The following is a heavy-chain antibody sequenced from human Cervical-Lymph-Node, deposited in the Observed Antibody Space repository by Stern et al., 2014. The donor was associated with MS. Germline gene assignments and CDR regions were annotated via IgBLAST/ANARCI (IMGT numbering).Heavy chain of an antibody. V-gene: IGHV5-51*01. J-gene: IGHJ4*02. CDR2: IFPGGSDI. CDR3: ARQRYFDY. Sequence: VQLGQSGPEVKRPGESLKISCQASGYTFTSYWIGWVRQMAGKGLDWIAIIFPGGSDIRYSPSFKGQVTISADKSSSTAYLQWNNLKASDTAIYYCARQRYFDYWGQGTLVTVSS. CDR1: GYTFTSYW.